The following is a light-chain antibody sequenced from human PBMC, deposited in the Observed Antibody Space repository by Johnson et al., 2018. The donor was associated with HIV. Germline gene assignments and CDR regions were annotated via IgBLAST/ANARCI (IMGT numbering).Light chain of an antibody. CDR2: DND. J-gene: IGLJ1*01. V-gene: IGLV1-51*02. CDR3: GTWDNSLNVYV. CDR1: SSNIGNNY. Sequence: QSVLTQPPSVSAAPGQKVTISCSGSSSNIGNNYVSWFQHLPGAAPKLLIYDNDRRPSGVPDRFSGPKSGTSATLGITGLQTGDEADYFCGTWDNSLNVYVFGTSTKVTVL.